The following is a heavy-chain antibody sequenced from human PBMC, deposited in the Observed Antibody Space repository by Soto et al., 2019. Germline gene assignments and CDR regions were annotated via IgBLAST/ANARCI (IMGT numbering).Heavy chain of an antibody. CDR1: GGSFSNFA. V-gene: IGHV1-69*06. Sequence: RASVKVSCKTSGGSFSNFAFSWVRQAPGQGFEWMGGIFPISGTSNNAQNFQGRVSITADKSASTIYMELRSLRSEDTAIYYCARSTWGTYRYPGDYYYGMDVWGQGTTVTVSS. CDR2: IFPISGTS. D-gene: IGHD3-16*02. J-gene: IGHJ6*02. CDR3: ARSTWGTYRYPGDYYYGMDV.